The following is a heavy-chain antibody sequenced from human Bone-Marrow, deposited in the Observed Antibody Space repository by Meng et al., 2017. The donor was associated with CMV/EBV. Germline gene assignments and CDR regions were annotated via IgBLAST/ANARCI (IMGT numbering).Heavy chain of an antibody. V-gene: IGHV3-23*01. CDR3: AKNFHTSGGAGWDY. D-gene: IGHD3-10*01. J-gene: IGHJ4*02. CDR1: GSPFRSYA. Sequence: ALGSPFRSYALTWPRQAPGKGPEWFSSISADGTYTFYTDSVKGRFTVSRDNSKNTLYLQMNTLRAEDTAVYYCAKNFHTSGGAGWDYWGQGTLVTVSS. CDR2: ISADGTYT.